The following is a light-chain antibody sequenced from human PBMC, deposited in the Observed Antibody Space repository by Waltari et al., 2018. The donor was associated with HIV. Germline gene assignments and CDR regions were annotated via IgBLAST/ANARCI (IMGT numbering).Light chain of an antibody. J-gene: IGLJ1*01. CDR2: EVT. CDR3: SSYVVNSTPYV. V-gene: IGLV2-14*01. Sequence: QSALTQPASVSGSPGQSITISCTGNSNDVGRYDYVSWYQHHPGKAPKLVIYEVTNRPSGISNRFSGSKSGNTASLTISGLQAEDEADYYCSSYVVNSTPYVFGSGTKVTVL. CDR1: SNDVGRYDY.